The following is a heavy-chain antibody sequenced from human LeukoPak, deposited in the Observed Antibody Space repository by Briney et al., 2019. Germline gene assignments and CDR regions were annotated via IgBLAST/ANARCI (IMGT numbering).Heavy chain of an antibody. Sequence: GGSLRLSCAASGFTFSIYAMSWVRQAPGKGLEWVSSTSVSGGSTFYADSVRGRFTVSRDNSKNSLYLQMNSLGAEDTAMYYCTKCIYDISGHYYHFDYWGQGALVTVSS. J-gene: IGHJ4*02. V-gene: IGHV3-23*01. CDR3: TKCIYDISGHYYHFDY. D-gene: IGHD3-22*01. CDR1: GFTFSIYA. CDR2: TSVSGGST.